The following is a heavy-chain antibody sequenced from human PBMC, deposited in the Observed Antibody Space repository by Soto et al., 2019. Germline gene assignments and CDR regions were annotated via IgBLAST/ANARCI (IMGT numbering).Heavy chain of an antibody. CDR1: GYTLTELS. CDR2: FDPEDGET. V-gene: IGHV1-24*01. Sequence: ASVKVSCKVSGYTLTELSMHWVRQAPGKGLEWMGSFDPEDGETIYAQKFQGRVTMTEDTSTSTAYMELRSLRSDDTAVYYCARWPKGHGDPTPFIDYWGQGTLVTVSS. J-gene: IGHJ4*02. D-gene: IGHD4-17*01. CDR3: ARWPKGHGDPTPFIDY.